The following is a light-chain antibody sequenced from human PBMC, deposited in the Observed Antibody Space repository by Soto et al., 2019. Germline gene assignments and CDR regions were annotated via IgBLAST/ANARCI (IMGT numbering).Light chain of an antibody. J-gene: IGKJ3*01. Sequence: DIQMTQSPSSLSASVGDTVTITCQASQDITNHLNWYQQKPGKAPNLLIYDASHLETGVPSRISGSGSGTYFTLTISNLQPEVIATYYCQKHDGVPQFGPGTKVDF. CDR3: QKHDGVPQ. CDR1: QDITNH. CDR2: DAS. V-gene: IGKV1-33*01.